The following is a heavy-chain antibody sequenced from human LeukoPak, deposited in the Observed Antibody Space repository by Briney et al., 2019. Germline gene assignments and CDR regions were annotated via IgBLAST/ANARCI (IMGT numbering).Heavy chain of an antibody. CDR1: GFTVSSNY. D-gene: IGHD5-18*01. V-gene: IGHV3-53*01. CDR2: IYSGGST. Sequence: EGSLRLSCAASGFTVSSNYMSWVRQAPGKGLEWVSVIYSGGSTYYADSVKGRFTVSRDNSKNTLYLQMNSLRADDTAVYYCARDSRWIQFDYWGQGTLVTVSS. J-gene: IGHJ4*02. CDR3: ARDSRWIQFDY.